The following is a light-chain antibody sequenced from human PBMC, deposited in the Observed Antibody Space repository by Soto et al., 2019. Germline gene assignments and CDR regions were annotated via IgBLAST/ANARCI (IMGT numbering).Light chain of an antibody. CDR2: EVN. J-gene: IGLJ3*02. CDR1: SSDVGLYNL. Sequence: QSALTQPASMSGSPGQSITISCTGTSSDVGLYNLVSWYQHLPGKAPILIIYEVNERPSAISDRFSGSKSGNTASLTISGLRDEDEADYYCCSYVGSSILMFGGCTKLTVL. V-gene: IGLV2-23*02. CDR3: CSYVGSSILM.